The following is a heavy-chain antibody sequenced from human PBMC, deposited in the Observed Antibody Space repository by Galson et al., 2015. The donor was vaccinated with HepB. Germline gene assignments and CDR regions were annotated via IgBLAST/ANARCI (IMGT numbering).Heavy chain of an antibody. CDR3: AKSTSWGSYRSPFDY. J-gene: IGHJ4*02. Sequence: SLRLSCAASGFTFSSYAMSWVRQAPGKGLEWVSAISGSGGSTYYADSVKGRFTISRDNSKNTLYLQMNSLRAEDTAVYYCAKSTSWGSYRSPFDYWGQGTLVTVSS. CDR2: ISGSGGST. D-gene: IGHD3-16*02. V-gene: IGHV3-23*01. CDR1: GFTFSSYA.